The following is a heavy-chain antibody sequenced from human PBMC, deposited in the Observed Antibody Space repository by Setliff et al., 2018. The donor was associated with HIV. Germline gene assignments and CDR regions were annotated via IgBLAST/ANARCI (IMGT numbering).Heavy chain of an antibody. J-gene: IGHJ3*01. D-gene: IGHD2-21*01. V-gene: IGHV3-33*01. CDR2: IWHDGGKK. CDR3: ARGQFRLRPDSLDL. CDR1: GFTFSVYG. Sequence: LRRSCEGSGFTFSVYGMHWVRQAPGKGLEWVAVIWHDGGKKYYADSLKGRFTISRDDSKNTLYLQMNSLRAEDTALYYCARGQFRLRPDSLDLWGQGTLVTVSS.